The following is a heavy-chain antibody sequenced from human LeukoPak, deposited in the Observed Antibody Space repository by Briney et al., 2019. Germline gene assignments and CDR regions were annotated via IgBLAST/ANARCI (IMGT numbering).Heavy chain of an antibody. CDR3: TRDVRAGTHDY. CDR2: INWNGGST. D-gene: IGHD3-10*02. Sequence: GGSLRLSCEASGFTFSSTWMTWVRQAPGKGLEWVSGINWNGGSTGYADSVKGRFTISRDNAKNSLYLQMNSLRAEDTALYYCTRDVRAGTHDYWGQGTLVTVSS. V-gene: IGHV3-20*04. CDR1: GFTFSSTW. J-gene: IGHJ4*02.